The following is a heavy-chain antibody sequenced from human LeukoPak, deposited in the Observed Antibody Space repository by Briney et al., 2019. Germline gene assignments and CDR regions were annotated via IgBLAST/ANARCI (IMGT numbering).Heavy chain of an antibody. CDR1: GGSFSGYY. Sequence: KPSETLSLTCAVYGGSFSGYYWSWIRQPPGKGLEWIGEINHSGSTNYNPSLKSRVTISVDTSKNQFSLKLSSVTAADTAVYYCARGTRDFDYWGQGTLVTVSS. V-gene: IGHV4-34*01. J-gene: IGHJ4*02. CDR2: INHSGST. CDR3: ARGTRDFDY.